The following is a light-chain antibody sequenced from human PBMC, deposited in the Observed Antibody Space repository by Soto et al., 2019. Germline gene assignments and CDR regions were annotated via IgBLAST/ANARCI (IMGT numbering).Light chain of an antibody. J-gene: IGKJ4*01. Sequence: EIELTQSRGTLSLSPGERATLSCRASQSLTNNYLAWYQQKPGQAPRLLIYAASSRATGIPDRFSGSGSETDFTLTISRLEPEDFAVYYCQQYGSSLPVTFGGGTKVDIK. CDR1: QSLTNNY. V-gene: IGKV3-20*01. CDR2: AAS. CDR3: QQYGSSLPVT.